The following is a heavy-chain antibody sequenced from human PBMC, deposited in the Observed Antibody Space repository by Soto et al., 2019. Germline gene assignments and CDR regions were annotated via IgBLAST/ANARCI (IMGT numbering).Heavy chain of an antibody. CDR3: ARDLNDYGGNSVNSVEAFDI. Sequence: GASVKVSCKASGYTFTGYYMHWVRQAPGQGLEWVGWINPNSGGTNYAQKFQGWVTMTRDTSISTAYMELSRLRSDDTAVYYCARDLNDYGGNSVNSVEAFDIWGQGTMVTVSS. J-gene: IGHJ3*02. CDR2: INPNSGGT. CDR1: GYTFTGYY. V-gene: IGHV1-2*04. D-gene: IGHD4-17*01.